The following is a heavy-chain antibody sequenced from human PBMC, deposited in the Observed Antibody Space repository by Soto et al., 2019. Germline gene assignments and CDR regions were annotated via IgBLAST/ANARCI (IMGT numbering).Heavy chain of an antibody. CDR2: IIPILGVT. Sequence: QVQLVQSGAEVKKPGSSVKVSCKASGGSLSTYTISWVRQAPGQGLEWMGRIIPILGVTSYSQTLQDRVTSTADKFTSTAFLELSSLRSQDTAVYYCASEWFDPWGQGTLVTVSS. CDR3: ASEWFDP. J-gene: IGHJ5*02. CDR1: GGSLSTYT. V-gene: IGHV1-69*02.